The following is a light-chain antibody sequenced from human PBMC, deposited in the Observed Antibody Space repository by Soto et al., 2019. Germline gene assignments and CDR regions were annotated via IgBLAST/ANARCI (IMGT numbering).Light chain of an antibody. V-gene: IGKV3-15*01. CDR2: GAS. CDR3: QQYDNWRGT. Sequence: ETVMTQSPATLSVSPGERATLSCTASQRVSSNLAGYQQKPGQAPRLLIDGASTRATGIPARFSGRGSGTECTLTISSLQYEDFAIEVCQQYDNWRGTFGQGTKVDIK. J-gene: IGKJ1*01. CDR1: QRVSSN.